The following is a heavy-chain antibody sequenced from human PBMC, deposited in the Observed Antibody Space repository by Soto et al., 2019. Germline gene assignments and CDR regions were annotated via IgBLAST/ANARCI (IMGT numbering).Heavy chain of an antibody. V-gene: IGHV4-61*01. Sequence: SETLSLTCTVSDGSVSSGSYYWSWIRQPPGKGLEYIGYLYYSGSTNYDPSLKSRVTMSVDTSKNQFSLKLSSVTAADTAVYYCARGSSGYYCDNYFDYWGQGTLVTVSS. CDR1: DGSVSSGSYY. CDR2: LYYSGST. J-gene: IGHJ4*02. D-gene: IGHD3-22*01. CDR3: ARGSSGYYCDNYFDY.